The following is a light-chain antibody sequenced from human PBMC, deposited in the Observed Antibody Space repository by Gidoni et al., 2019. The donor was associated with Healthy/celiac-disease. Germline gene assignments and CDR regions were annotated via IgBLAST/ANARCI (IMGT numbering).Light chain of an antibody. CDR2: DAS. CDR1: QSVSSY. Sequence: ESVLTQSPATLSLSPGERATLSCRASQSVSSYLAWYQLKPGQAPRLLISDASNRATGIPARFRCSGSGTDFTLTISSLEPEDFAVYYCQQRSNWPITFGQGTRLEIK. J-gene: IGKJ5*01. V-gene: IGKV3-11*01. CDR3: QQRSNWPIT.